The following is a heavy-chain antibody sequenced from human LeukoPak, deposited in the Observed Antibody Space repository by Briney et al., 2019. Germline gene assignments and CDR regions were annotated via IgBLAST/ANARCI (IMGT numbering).Heavy chain of an antibody. Sequence: SETPSLTCAVYGGSFSGYYWSWIRQPPGKGLEWIGEINHSGSTNYNPSLKSRVTISVDTSKNQFSLKLSSVTAADTAVYYCARGGNSYGSYFDYWGQGTLVTVSS. CDR1: GGSFSGYY. D-gene: IGHD5-18*01. J-gene: IGHJ4*02. CDR2: INHSGST. CDR3: ARGGNSYGSYFDY. V-gene: IGHV4-34*01.